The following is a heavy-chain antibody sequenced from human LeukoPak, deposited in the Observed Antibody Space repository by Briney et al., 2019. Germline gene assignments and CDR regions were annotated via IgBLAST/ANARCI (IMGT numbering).Heavy chain of an antibody. D-gene: IGHD3-16*01. CDR3: ARALHDYMWGVYYYYGMDV. V-gene: IGHV4-34*01. CDR2: INHSGST. CDR1: GGSFSGYY. Sequence: KPSETLSLTCAVYGGSFSGYYWSWIRQPPGKGLEWIGEINHSGSTNYNPSLKSRVTISVDTSKNQFSLKLSSVTAADTAVYYCARALHDYMWGVYYYYGMDVWGQGTTVTVSS. J-gene: IGHJ6*02.